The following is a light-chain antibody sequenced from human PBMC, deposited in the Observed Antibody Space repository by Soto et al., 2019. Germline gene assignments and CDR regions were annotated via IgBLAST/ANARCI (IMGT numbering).Light chain of an antibody. J-gene: IGLJ2*01. CDR1: NNDVGGYNF. CDR3: CSYAGSDNVI. CDR2: EAS. Sequence: QAVLTQPASVSGSPGQSITISCTGTNNDVGGYNFVSWYQQDPGKAPKLIIYEASKRPSGISSRFSGSKSGNTASLTISGLQAEDEADYYCCSYAGSDNVIFGGGTKVTVL. V-gene: IGLV2-23*01.